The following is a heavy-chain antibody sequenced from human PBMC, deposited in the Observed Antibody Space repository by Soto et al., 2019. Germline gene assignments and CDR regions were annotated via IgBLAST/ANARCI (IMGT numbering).Heavy chain of an antibody. Sequence: GGSLRLSCAASGFTFSSYAMSWVRQAPGKGLEWVSAISGSGGSTYYADSVKGRFTIPRDNSKNTLYLQMNSLGAEDTAVYYCAKISSYYDGPHWGQGTLVTVSS. CDR3: AKISSYYDGPH. V-gene: IGHV3-23*01. CDR2: ISGSGGST. D-gene: IGHD3-22*01. CDR1: GFTFSSYA. J-gene: IGHJ4*02.